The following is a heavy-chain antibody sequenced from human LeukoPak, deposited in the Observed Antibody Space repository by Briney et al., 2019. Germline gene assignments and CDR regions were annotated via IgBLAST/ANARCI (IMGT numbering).Heavy chain of an antibody. V-gene: IGHV4-59*01. CDR3: AREGIIGYWYFDL. J-gene: IGHJ2*01. CDR1: GGSISSYY. D-gene: IGHD3-10*01. Sequence: SETLSLTCTVSGGSISSYYWSWIRQPPGKGLEWIGYIYYSGSTNYNPSLESRVTISVDTSKNQFSLKLRSVTAADTAVYYCAREGIIGYWYFDLWGRGTLVTVSS. CDR2: IYYSGST.